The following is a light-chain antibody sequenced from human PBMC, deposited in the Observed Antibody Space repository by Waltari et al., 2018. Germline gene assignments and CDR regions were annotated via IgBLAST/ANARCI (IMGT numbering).Light chain of an antibody. CDR3: NSYTGSSSWV. J-gene: IGLJ3*02. CDR2: DSS. V-gene: IGLV2-14*01. Sequence: QSALTQPTSVSGSPGQALTISSTGTSTYVGFYNHVSWYQQYPGKVPQLLIYDSSDRPSGVSSRYSGSKSGNTASLTISGLQADDEADYYCNSYTGSSSWVFGGGTKLTVL. CDR1: STYVGFYNH.